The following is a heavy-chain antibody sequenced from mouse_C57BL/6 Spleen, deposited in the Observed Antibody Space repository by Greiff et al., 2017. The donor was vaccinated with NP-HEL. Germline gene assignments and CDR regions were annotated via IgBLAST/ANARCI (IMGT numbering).Heavy chain of an antibody. CDR3: ARSGNPYYFDY. Sequence: QVQLQQSGPELVKPGASVKISCKASGYAFSSSWMNWVKQRPGKGLEWIGRIYPGGGDTNYNGKFKGKATLTADKSSSTAYMQLSSLTSEDSAVYFCARSGNPYYFDYWGQGTTLTVSS. CDR1: GYAFSSSW. CDR2: IYPGGGDT. V-gene: IGHV1-82*01. D-gene: IGHD1-3*01. J-gene: IGHJ2*01.